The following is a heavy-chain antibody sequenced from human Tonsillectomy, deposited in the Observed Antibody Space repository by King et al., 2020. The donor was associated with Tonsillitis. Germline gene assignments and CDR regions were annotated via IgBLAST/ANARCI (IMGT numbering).Heavy chain of an antibody. CDR2: IHYSGGT. V-gene: IGHV4-59*01. J-gene: IGHJ4*02. D-gene: IGHD2/OR15-2a*01. CDR3: ARGTQVSINYFDY. CDR1: GDSISSYY. Sequence: QLQESGPGLVKPSETLSLTCTVSGDSISSYYWSWFRQPPGKGLEWIGYIHYSGGTKYNPSLKSRVTMAVDTSKNQFSLKLTSVTAADTAFYYCARGTQVSINYFDYWGQGTLVTVYS.